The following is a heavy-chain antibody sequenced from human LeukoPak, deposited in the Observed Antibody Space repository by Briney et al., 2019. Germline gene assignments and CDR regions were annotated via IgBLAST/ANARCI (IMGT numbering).Heavy chain of an antibody. V-gene: IGHV1-69*01. CDR2: IIPIFGTA. J-gene: IGHJ4*02. Sequence: SVKVSCKASGGTFSSYAISWVRQAPGQGLEWMGGIIPIFGTANYAQKFQGRVTITADESTSTAYMELSSLRSEDTAVYYCARESGGVVVPAAYDYWGQGTLVTVSS. CDR1: GGTFSSYA. D-gene: IGHD2-2*01. CDR3: ARESGGVVVPAAYDY.